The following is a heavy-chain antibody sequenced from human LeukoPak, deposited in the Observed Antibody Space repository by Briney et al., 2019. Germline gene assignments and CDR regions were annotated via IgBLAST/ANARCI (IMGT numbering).Heavy chain of an antibody. V-gene: IGHV4-34*09. CDR3: ARVVVPAAINGGGDYFDY. Sequence: SETLSLTCAVYGGSFSGYYWSWIRQPPGKGLEWIGEINHSGSTNYNPSLKSRVTISVDTSKNQFSLKLSSVTAADTAVYYCARVVVPAAINGGGDYFDYWGQGTLVTVSS. D-gene: IGHD2-2*01. CDR2: INHSGST. J-gene: IGHJ4*02. CDR1: GGSFSGYY.